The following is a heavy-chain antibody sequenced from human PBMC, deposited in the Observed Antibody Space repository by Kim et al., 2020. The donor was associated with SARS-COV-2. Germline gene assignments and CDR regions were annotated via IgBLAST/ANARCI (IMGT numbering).Heavy chain of an antibody. V-gene: IGHV1-24*01. CDR1: GYTLTELS. CDR3: ATSPAVAGTYYYYDGMDV. J-gene: IGHJ6*02. Sequence: ASVKVSCKVSGYTLTELSMHWVRQAPGKGLEWMGGFDPEDGETIYAQKFQGRVTMTEDTSTDTAYMELSSLRSEDTAVYYCATSPAVAGTYYYYDGMDVWGQGTTVTVSS. D-gene: IGHD6-19*01. CDR2: FDPEDGET.